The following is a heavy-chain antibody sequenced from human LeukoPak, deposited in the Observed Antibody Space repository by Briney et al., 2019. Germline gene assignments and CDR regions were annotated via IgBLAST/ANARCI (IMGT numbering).Heavy chain of an antibody. J-gene: IGHJ4*02. D-gene: IGHD5-24*01. CDR3: ARLLGVATTFDY. V-gene: IGHV3-7*01. CDR2: INPDGSQK. Sequence: GGSLRLSCEASGFTFSGNWMSWVRQAPGKGLEWVASINPDGSQKYYVDSVKGRFTISRDNTKSSLYLQMNSLGAEDTAAYYCARLLGVATTFDYWGQGTLVTVSS. CDR1: GFTFSGNW.